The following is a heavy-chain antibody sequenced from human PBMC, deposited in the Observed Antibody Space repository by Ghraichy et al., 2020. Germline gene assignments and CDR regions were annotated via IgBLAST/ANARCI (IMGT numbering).Heavy chain of an antibody. D-gene: IGHD3-3*01. CDR1: GDSVSSNSYY. CDR3: ARDGEWRGYFDP. J-gene: IGHJ2*01. CDR2: IYYTADN. V-gene: IGHV4-61*01. Sequence: SETLSLTCTVSGDSVSSNSYYWSWLRQPPGQGLEWFAYIYYTADNDYNSSLRSRVTISLDTSKNQFSLQVRSVTAADRAVYYCARDGEWRGYFDPWGRGTMVTVSS.